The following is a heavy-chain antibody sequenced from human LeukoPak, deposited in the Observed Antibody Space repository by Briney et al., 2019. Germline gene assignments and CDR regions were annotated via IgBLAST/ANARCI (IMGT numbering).Heavy chain of an antibody. V-gene: IGHV4-59*12. CDR3: ARVNTARFDY. Sequence: PSETLSLTCTVSGGSISSYYWSWIRQPPGKGLEWIGYIYYSGSTNYNPSLKSRVTISVDTSKNQFSLKLSSVTAADTAVYYCARVNTARFDYWGQGTLVTVSS. D-gene: IGHD5-18*01. CDR1: GGSISSYY. J-gene: IGHJ4*02. CDR2: IYYSGST.